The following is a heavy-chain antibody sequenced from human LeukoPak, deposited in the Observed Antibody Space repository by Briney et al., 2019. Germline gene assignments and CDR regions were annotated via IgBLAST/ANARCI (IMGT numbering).Heavy chain of an antibody. D-gene: IGHD5-18*01. Sequence: GSLKLSCAASGFTFTPYDITWVRQAPGHGLEWMGWIGSYISNTNYANTLQGRATMTTDTSTNTPYLQLSSLRSDDTAVYYCARTVFTARVKCFFDYWGQGTLVTVSS. CDR1: GFTFTPYD. J-gene: IGHJ4*02. CDR3: ARTVFTARVKCFFDY. V-gene: IGHV1-18*01. CDR2: IGSYISNT.